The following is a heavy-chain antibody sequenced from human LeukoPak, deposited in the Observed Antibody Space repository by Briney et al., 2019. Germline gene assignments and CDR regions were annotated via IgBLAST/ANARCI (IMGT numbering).Heavy chain of an antibody. D-gene: IGHD3-9*01. J-gene: IGHJ6*03. Sequence: GGSLRLSCAASGFTFSSYSMNWVRQAPGKGLEWISSISSSSSYIYYADSVKGRFTISRDNSKNTLYLQMNSLRAEDTAVYYCAKQGRDWLRDYYYYMDVWGKGTTVTISS. V-gene: IGHV3-21*04. CDR3: AKQGRDWLRDYYYYMDV. CDR1: GFTFSSYS. CDR2: ISSSSSYI.